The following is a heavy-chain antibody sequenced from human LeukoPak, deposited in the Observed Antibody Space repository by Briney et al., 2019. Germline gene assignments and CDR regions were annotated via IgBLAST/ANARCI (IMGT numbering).Heavy chain of an antibody. CDR2: IIPIFGTA. J-gene: IGHJ4*02. D-gene: IGHD3-3*01. Sequence: SEKVSCKASGGTFSSYAISWVRQAPGQGLEWMGGIIPIFGTANYAQKFQGRVPITTDESTSTAYMELSSLRSEDTAVYYCARGNYDFWSGYYYWGQGTLVTVSS. CDR1: GGTFSSYA. CDR3: ARGNYDFWSGYYY. V-gene: IGHV1-69*05.